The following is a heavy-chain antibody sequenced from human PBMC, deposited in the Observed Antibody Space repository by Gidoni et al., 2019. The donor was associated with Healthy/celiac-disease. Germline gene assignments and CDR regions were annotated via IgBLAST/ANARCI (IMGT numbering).Heavy chain of an antibody. CDR3: ARDDIRTYYDILTGYYNPSYYYGMDV. CDR1: GCTLSSYW. D-gene: IGHD3-9*01. V-gene: IGHV3-7*04. J-gene: IGHJ6*02. Sequence: SSAASGCTLSSYWMSWVRQAPGKGLEWVANIKQDGSEKYYVDSVRGRFTISRDNAKNSLYLQMNSLRAEDTAVYYCARDDIRTYYDILTGYYNPSYYYGMDVWGQGTTVTVSS. CDR2: IKQDGSEK.